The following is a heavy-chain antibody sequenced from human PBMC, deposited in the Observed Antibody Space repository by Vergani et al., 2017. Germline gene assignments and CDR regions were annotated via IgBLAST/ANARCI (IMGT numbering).Heavy chain of an antibody. CDR3: AKLYGLLWFGECDY. V-gene: IGHV3-23*04. J-gene: IGHJ4*02. CDR1: GYTFSSYA. Sequence: VQLVQSGAEVKKPGASVKVSCKASGYTFSSYAMSWVRQAPGKGLEWVSAISGSGGSTYYADSVKGRFTISRDNSKNTLYLQMNSLRAEDTAVYYCAKLYGLLWFGECDYWGQGTLVTVSS. CDR2: ISGSGGST. D-gene: IGHD3-10*01.